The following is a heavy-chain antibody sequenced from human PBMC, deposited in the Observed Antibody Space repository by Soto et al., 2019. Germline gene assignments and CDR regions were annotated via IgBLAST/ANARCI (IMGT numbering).Heavy chain of an antibody. D-gene: IGHD1-1*01. V-gene: IGHV4-34*01. CDR1: GGSFSGYY. CDR2: INHSGST. CDR3: ARGFGGNYYYYYMDV. Sequence: QVQLQQWGAGLLKPSETLSLTCAVYGGSFSGYYWSWIRQPPGKGLEWIGEINHSGSTNYNPSLKSRVTISGDTSKNQFSLKLSSVTAADTAVYYCARGFGGNYYYYYMDVWGKGTTVTVSS. J-gene: IGHJ6*03.